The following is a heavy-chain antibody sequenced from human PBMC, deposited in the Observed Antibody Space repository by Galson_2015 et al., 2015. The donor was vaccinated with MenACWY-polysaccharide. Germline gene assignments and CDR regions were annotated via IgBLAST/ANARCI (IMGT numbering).Heavy chain of an antibody. J-gene: IGHJ4*02. D-gene: IGHD1-26*01. CDR2: INQDESEK. CDR3: ARTRIVGAHWFDC. CDR1: GFTFSNFW. V-gene: IGHV3-7*01. Sequence: SLRLSCAASGFTFSNFWMSWVRQAPGKGLEWVASINQDESEKHYADSVKGRFTVSRDNAKNSVYLQMNSLRAEDTAVYYCARTRIVGAHWFDCWGQGTLVTVSS.